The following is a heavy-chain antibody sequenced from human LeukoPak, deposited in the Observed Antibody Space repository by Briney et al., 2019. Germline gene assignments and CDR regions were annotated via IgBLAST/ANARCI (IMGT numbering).Heavy chain of an antibody. CDR3: ARTAPITGTTY. V-gene: IGHV1-8*02. D-gene: IGHD1-7*01. Sequence: ASVKVSCKASGYTFTSYGISWVRQATGQGLEWMGWMNPNSGNTGYAQKFQGRVTMTRNTSISTAHMELSSLRSEDTAVYYCARTAPITGTTYWGQGTLVTVSS. CDR2: MNPNSGNT. CDR1: GYTFTSYG. J-gene: IGHJ4*02.